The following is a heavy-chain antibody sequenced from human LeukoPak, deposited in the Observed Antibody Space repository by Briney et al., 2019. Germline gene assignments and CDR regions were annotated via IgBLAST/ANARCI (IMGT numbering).Heavy chain of an antibody. D-gene: IGHD2-2*01. Sequence: PSETLSLTCTVSGGSISSGDYYWSWIRQPPGKGLEWIGYIYYSGSTYYNPSLKGRVTISVDTSKNQFSLKLSSVTAADTAVYYCARDHQLSGSFDYWGQGTLVTVSS. V-gene: IGHV4-30-4*08. CDR3: ARDHQLSGSFDY. J-gene: IGHJ4*02. CDR2: IYYSGST. CDR1: GGSISSGDYY.